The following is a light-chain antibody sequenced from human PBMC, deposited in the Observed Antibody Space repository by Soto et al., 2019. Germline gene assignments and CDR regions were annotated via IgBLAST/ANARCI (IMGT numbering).Light chain of an antibody. CDR2: DVS. CDR1: SSDIGGYNY. J-gene: IGLJ1*01. Sequence: QSALTQPASVSGSPGQSITISCTGTSSDIGGYNYVSWYQQLPGKVPKLIIYDVSNRPSGVSDRFSGSKSGNAASLTISGLQAEDEADYYCSSYTSTSTLYVFATGTKLTVL. V-gene: IGLV2-14*03. CDR3: SSYTSTSTLYV.